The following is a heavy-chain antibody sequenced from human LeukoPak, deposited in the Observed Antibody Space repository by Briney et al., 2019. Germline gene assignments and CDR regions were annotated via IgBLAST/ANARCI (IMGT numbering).Heavy chain of an antibody. J-gene: IGHJ4*02. CDR1: GFTFSSYE. D-gene: IGHD3-22*01. V-gene: IGHV3-48*03. Sequence: GGSLRLSCAASGFTFSSYEMNWVRQAPGKGLEWVSYISSIGSTIYYADSVKGRFTISRDNAKNSLYLQMNSLRAEDTAVYYCARDGPYYYDSSGYYLWGQGTLVTVSS. CDR2: ISSIGSTI. CDR3: ARDGPYYYDSSGYYL.